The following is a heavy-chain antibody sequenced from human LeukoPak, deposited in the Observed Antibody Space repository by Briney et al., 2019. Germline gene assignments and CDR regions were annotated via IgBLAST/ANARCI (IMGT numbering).Heavy chain of an antibody. CDR1: EFTFSSYA. CDR3: AKDRRACSSSSCYYRFDY. Sequence: PGGSLRLSCAASEFTFSSYAMSWVRQAPGKGLEWVSAISGSGGSTYYADSVKGRFTVSRDNSKNTMYLQMNSLRAEDTAVYYCAKDRRACSSSSCYYRFDYWGQGTLVTVSS. CDR2: ISGSGGST. V-gene: IGHV3-23*01. D-gene: IGHD2-2*01. J-gene: IGHJ4*02.